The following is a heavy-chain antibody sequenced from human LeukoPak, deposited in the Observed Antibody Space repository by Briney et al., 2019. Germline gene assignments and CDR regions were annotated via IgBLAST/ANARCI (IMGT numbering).Heavy chain of an antibody. CDR1: GGTFSSYA. J-gene: IGHJ3*02. CDR2: IIPIFGTA. V-gene: IGHV1-69*01. D-gene: IGHD6-19*01. Sequence: ATVKVSCKASGGTFSSYANSWVRQAPGQGLEWMGGIIPIFGTANYAQKFQGRVTITADESTSTAYMELSRLRSEDTAVYYCARDRIAVAGRDAFDIWGQGTMVTVSS. CDR3: ARDRIAVAGRDAFDI.